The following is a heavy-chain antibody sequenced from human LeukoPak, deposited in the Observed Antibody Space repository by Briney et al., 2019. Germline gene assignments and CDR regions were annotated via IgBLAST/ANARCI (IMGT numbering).Heavy chain of an antibody. D-gene: IGHD3-22*01. CDR1: RFTFSSYA. J-gene: IGHJ4*02. CDR3: AKVRAPPWEYYDSSGYHDY. Sequence: PGGSLRLSCAASRFTFSSYAMSWVRQAPGKGLEWVSAISGSGGSTYYADSVKGRFTISRDNSKNTLYLQMNSLRAEDMAVYYCAKVRAPPWEYYDSSGYHDYWGQGTLVTVSS. V-gene: IGHV3-23*01. CDR2: ISGSGGST.